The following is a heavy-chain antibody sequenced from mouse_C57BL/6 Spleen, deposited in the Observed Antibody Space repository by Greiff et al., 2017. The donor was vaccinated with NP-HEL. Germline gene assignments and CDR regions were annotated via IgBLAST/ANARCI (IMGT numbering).Heavy chain of an antibody. CDR3: ARSTMVTPVAY. CDR2: ISSGSSTI. D-gene: IGHD2-2*01. J-gene: IGHJ3*01. Sequence: EVQRVESGGGLVKPGGSLKLSCAASGFTFSDYGMHWVRQAPEKGLEWVAYISSGSSTIYYADTVKGRFTISRDNAKNTLFLQMTSLRSEDTAMYYCARSTMVTPVAYWGQGTLVTVSA. CDR1: GFTFSDYG. V-gene: IGHV5-17*01.